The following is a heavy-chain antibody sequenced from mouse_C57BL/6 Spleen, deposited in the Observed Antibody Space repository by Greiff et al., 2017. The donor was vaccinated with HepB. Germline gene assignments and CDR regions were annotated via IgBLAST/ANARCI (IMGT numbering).Heavy chain of an antibody. Sequence: QVQLKESGPELVKPGASVKISCKASGYAFSSSWMNWVKQRPGKGLEWIGRIYPGDGDTNYNGKFKGKATLTADKSSSTAYMQLSSLTSEDSAVYFCAIISMDYWGQGTSVTVSS. CDR2: IYPGDGDT. CDR3: AIISMDY. V-gene: IGHV1-82*01. D-gene: IGHD1-1*01. J-gene: IGHJ4*01. CDR1: GYAFSSSW.